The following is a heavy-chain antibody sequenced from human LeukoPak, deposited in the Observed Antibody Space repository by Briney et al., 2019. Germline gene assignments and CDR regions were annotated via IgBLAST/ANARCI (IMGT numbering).Heavy chain of an antibody. Sequence: GGSLRLSCAASGFTFSSYAMHWVGQAPGKGLEWVAVISYDGSNKYYADSVKGRFTISRDNSKNTLYLQMNSLRAEDTAVYYCARDNDSRDPPHFDYWGQGTLVTVSS. V-gene: IGHV3-30*04. D-gene: IGHD3-16*01. CDR2: ISYDGSNK. CDR3: ARDNDSRDPPHFDY. CDR1: GFTFSSYA. J-gene: IGHJ4*02.